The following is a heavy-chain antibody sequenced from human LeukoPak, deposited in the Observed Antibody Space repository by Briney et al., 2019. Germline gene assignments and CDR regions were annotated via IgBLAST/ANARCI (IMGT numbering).Heavy chain of an antibody. CDR2: IKQDGSEK. V-gene: IGHV3-7*01. J-gene: IGHJ4*02. D-gene: IGHD2-2*01. CDR1: GFTFNTYS. CDR3: ARDIVVVPAAMYYFDY. Sequence: GGSLRLSCTASGFTFNTYSMHWVRLAPGKGLEWVANIKQDGSEKYYVDSVKGRFTISRDNAKNSLYLQMNSLRAEDTAVYYCARDIVVVPAAMYYFDYWGQGTLVTVSS.